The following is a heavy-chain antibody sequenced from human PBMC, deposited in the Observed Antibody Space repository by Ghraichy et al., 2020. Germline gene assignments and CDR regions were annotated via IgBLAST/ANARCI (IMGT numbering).Heavy chain of an antibody. D-gene: IGHD3-10*02. V-gene: IGHV3-21*06. J-gene: IGHJ6*02. Sequence: GGSLRLSCAASGFPLSRYNMHWVRQAPGKGLEWVSSISSSSSYIDYADSVKGRFTISRDNAKNSLFLETNSLRAEDTAVYYCARGGSGGSYLVRYYHYYGMNVWGQGTTVTVSS. CDR2: ISSSSSYI. CDR3: ARGGSGGSYLVRYYHYYGMNV. CDR1: GFPLSRYN.